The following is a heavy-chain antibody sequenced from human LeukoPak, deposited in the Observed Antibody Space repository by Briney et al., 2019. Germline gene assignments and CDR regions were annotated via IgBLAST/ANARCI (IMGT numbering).Heavy chain of an antibody. CDR3: ARLSAGSSAQSSGDY. CDR2: TNYRSKWYN. V-gene: IGHV6-1*01. D-gene: IGHD6-19*01. Sequence: SQTLSLTCAISGVSVSCNHAAWNWLTQSPSRGLEWLGRTNYRSKWYNDYAVSLKSRIIINPDTSKNQFSLQLNSVTPEDTAVYYCARLSAGSSAQSSGDYWGQGTLVTVSS. CDR1: GVSVSCNHAA. J-gene: IGHJ4*02.